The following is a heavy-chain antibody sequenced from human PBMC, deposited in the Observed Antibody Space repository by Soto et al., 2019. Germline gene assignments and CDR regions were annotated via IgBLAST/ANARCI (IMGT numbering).Heavy chain of an antibody. CDR2: IYHSGST. V-gene: IGHV4-30-2*01. CDR1: GGSISSGGYS. J-gene: IGHJ5*02. Sequence: TSETLSLTCAVSGGSISSGGYSWSWIRQPPGKGLEWIGDIYHSGSTYYNPSLKSRVTISVDRSKNQFSLKLSSVIAADTAVYYCARDRRYFDSNWFDPWGQGTLVTVSS. D-gene: IGHD3-9*01. CDR3: ARDRRYFDSNWFDP.